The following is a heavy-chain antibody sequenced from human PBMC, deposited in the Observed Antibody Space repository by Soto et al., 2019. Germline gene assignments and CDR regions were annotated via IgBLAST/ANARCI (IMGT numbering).Heavy chain of an antibody. CDR3: ARDGVIAVAGTSLFDY. J-gene: IGHJ4*02. V-gene: IGHV1-18*01. CDR2: ISAYNGNT. Sequence: GASVKVSCKASGYTFTSYGISWVRQAPGQGLEWMGWISAYNGNTNYAQKLQGRVTMTTDTSTSTAYMELRSLRSDDTAVYYCARDGVIAVAGTSLFDYWGQGTLVTVSS. CDR1: GYTFTSYG. D-gene: IGHD6-19*01.